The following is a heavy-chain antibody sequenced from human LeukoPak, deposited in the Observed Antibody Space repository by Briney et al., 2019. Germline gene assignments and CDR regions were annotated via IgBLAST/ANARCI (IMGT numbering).Heavy chain of an antibody. CDR3: VRGGAVAGRFEA. J-gene: IGHJ5*02. Sequence: GGSLRLSCAASGFPFNSQTMSWVRQAPGKGLEWVAKMKEDGSDVKYVDSVRGRFTISRDNAKGSLFLEMNSLRDDDAAVYYCVRGGAVAGRFEAWGQGTQVTVSS. CDR2: MKEDGSDV. V-gene: IGHV3-7*01. CDR1: GFPFNSQT. D-gene: IGHD6-19*01.